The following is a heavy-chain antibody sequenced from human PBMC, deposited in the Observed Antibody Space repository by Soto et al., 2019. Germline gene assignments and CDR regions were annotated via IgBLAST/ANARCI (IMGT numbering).Heavy chain of an antibody. J-gene: IGHJ6*02. CDR2: IDPSDSYT. Sequence: LTISCQGCGCTFTRSWMSWVRQMPGKGLEWMGRIDPSDSYTNYSPSFQGHGPISADKSISTAYLQWSSLKASDTAMYYCAGPYYDFWRGYRGIDGMDVWGQGTTVTVPS. CDR3: AGPYYDFWRGYRGIDGMDV. CDR1: GCTFTRSW. V-gene: IGHV5-10-1*01. D-gene: IGHD3-3*01.